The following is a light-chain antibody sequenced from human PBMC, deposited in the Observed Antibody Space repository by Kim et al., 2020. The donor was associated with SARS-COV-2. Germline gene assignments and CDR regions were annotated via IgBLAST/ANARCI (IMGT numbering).Light chain of an antibody. V-gene: IGKV1-39*01. Sequence: DIQMTQSPSSLSASVGDRVTITCRASQSISTYLHWYQQKPGKAPNLLIYEVSSLQSGVPSRFSGSGSGTDFTLTISSLQPEDFATYYCQQSYTTHTWTFGQGTKVDIK. CDR1: QSISTY. CDR3: QQSYTTHTWT. J-gene: IGKJ1*01. CDR2: EVS.